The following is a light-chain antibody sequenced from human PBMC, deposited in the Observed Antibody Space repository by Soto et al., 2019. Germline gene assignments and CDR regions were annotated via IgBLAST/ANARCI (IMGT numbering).Light chain of an antibody. V-gene: IGLV2-8*01. J-gene: IGLJ1*01. CDR1: NSDFGGYNY. CDR3: SSYAGSNNFFV. Sequence: QSLLIQPPSGSGTPGQSITSSCTGTNSDFGGYNYVSWFQQHPGKAPKFMFHEVSKWPSGVPDRFSGSKSGNTASLTVSGLQAEDEADYFCSSYAGSNNFFVFGTGTKVTVL. CDR2: EVS.